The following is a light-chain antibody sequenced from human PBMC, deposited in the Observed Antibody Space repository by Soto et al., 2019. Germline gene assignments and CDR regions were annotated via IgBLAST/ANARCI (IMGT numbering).Light chain of an antibody. CDR2: DVT. CDR3: RPTADTYPGV. J-gene: IGLJ3*02. CDR1: SSDIGSYNR. V-gene: IGLV2-11*01. Sequence: QSVLTQPRSVSGSPGQSVTISCTGTSSDIGSYNRVSWFQQPPGEAPKLIIYDVTKRPSGVPDRFSGSKSGNTASLTISGPQGGDGADYYCRPTADTYPGVFGGGTK.